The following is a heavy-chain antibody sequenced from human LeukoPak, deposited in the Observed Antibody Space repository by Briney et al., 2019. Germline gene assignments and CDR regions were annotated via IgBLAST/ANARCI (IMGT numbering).Heavy chain of an antibody. D-gene: IGHD5-24*01. J-gene: IGHJ5*02. CDR1: GFSFTTSGVG. CDR2: SYWDDDK. V-gene: IGHV2-5*02. Sequence: SGPTLVNPTQTLTLTCTFSGFSFTTSGVGVGWIRQPPGEALEWLAVSYWDDDKRYSPSLKSRLTITRDTSKNQVVLTMTNMDPVDTATYYCARRLVRRDGYTNPNWFDPWGQGTLVTVSS. CDR3: ARRLVRRDGYTNPNWFDP.